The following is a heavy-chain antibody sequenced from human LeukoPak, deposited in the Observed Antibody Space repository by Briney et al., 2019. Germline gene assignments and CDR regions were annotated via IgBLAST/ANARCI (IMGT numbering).Heavy chain of an antibody. CDR2: MGTAGDT. Sequence: GGSLRLSCAASGFTFSTYDMHWVRQAAGKGLEWVSRMGTAGDTSYQGSVKGRFTISRDNAKNSLYLQMNSLRAEDTAVYYCARGDCSGGSCYFAFDIWGQGTMVTVSS. D-gene: IGHD2-15*01. V-gene: IGHV3-13*01. CDR1: GFTFSTYD. CDR3: ARGDCSGGSCYFAFDI. J-gene: IGHJ3*02.